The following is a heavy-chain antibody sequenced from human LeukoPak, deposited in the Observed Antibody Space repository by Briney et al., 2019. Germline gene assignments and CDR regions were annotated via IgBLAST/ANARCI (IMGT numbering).Heavy chain of an antibody. Sequence: ASVKVSCKASGYTFTSYDINWVRQATGQGLEWMGWMNPNSGNTGYAQKFQGRVTMTRNTSISTAYMELSSLRSEDTAVYYCARGVGVIIPYYYYMDVWGKGTTVTISS. CDR3: ARGVGVIIPYYYYMDV. CDR1: GYTFTSYD. V-gene: IGHV1-8*01. J-gene: IGHJ6*03. CDR2: MNPNSGNT. D-gene: IGHD3-10*01.